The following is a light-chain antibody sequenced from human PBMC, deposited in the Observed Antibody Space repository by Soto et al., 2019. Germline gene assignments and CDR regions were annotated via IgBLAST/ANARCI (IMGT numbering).Light chain of an antibody. J-gene: IGKJ5*01. Sequence: DIQMTRSPSSLSASVEDRVIITCRASQSISDHLNWYQQKPGKAPKLLIFAASSLQSGVPSRLSGSRYGTDLTLTISSLKTEDFATYYCQQSYSTPITFGHGTRLEI. CDR1: QSISDH. CDR2: AAS. V-gene: IGKV1-39*01. CDR3: QQSYSTPIT.